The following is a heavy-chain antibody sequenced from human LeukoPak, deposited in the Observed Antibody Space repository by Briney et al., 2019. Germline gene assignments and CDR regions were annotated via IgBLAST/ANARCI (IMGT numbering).Heavy chain of an antibody. V-gene: IGHV3-30*03. J-gene: IGHJ5*02. D-gene: IGHD3-10*01. CDR3: GSPDGSPWFDP. CDR2: ISYGGSNV. CDR1: GFIFSNYA. Sequence: GGSLRLSCTASGFIFSNYAMHWARQAPGKGLEWVAIISYGGSNVYYADSVKGRFTISRDDSNNTLYLQMVSLRPEDTAVYYCGSPDGSPWFDPWGQGTLVTVSS.